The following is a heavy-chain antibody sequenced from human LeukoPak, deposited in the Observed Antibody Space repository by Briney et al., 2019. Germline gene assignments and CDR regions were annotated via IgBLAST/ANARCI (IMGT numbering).Heavy chain of an antibody. CDR1: GGSMSGYY. J-gene: IGHJ6*03. V-gene: IGHV4-59*12. CDR3: ARRTASRIDFWSGYSHGYYYMDV. Sequence: SETLSLTCTVSGGSMSGYYWSWIRQPPGKGLEWIGYIFFSGSTNYNPSLKSRVTISVDTSKNQFSLKLSSVTAADTAVYYCARRTASRIDFWSGYSHGYYYMDVWGKGTTVTVSS. D-gene: IGHD3-3*01. CDR2: IFFSGST.